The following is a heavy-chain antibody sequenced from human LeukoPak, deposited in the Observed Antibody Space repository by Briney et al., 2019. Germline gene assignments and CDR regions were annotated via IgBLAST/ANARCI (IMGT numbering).Heavy chain of an antibody. V-gene: IGHV3-21*01. CDR2: TSSSSSYI. CDR1: GFTFSSYS. D-gene: IGHD5-12*01. CDR3: ARGRWLRAREPFDY. J-gene: IGHJ4*02. Sequence: GGSLRLSCAASGFTFSSYSMNWVRQAPGKGLEWVSSTSSSSSYIYYADSVKGRFTISRDNAKNSLYLQMNSLRAEDTAVYYCARGRWLRAREPFDYWGQGTLVTVSS.